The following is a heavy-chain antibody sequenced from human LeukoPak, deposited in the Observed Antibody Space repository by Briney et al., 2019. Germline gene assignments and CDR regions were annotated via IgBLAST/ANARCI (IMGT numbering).Heavy chain of an antibody. Sequence: SETLSLTCTVSGGSISSGGYYWSWIRQHPGKGLEWIGYIYYSGRTYYNPSLKSRVTISVDTSKNQFSLKLSSVTAADTAVYYCARDRPQGGTSHTDAFDIWGQGTMVTVSS. CDR1: GGSISSGGYY. CDR2: IYYSGRT. D-gene: IGHD4-23*01. V-gene: IGHV4-31*03. J-gene: IGHJ3*02. CDR3: ARDRPQGGTSHTDAFDI.